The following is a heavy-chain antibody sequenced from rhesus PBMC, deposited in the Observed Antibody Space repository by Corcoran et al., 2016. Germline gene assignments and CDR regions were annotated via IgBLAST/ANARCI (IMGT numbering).Heavy chain of an antibody. J-gene: IGHJ2*01. CDR3: ARGPGYCTGSGCYADWYFDL. D-gene: IGHD2-21*01. CDR1: GYSFTDYY. Sequence: QVQLVQSGAEVKKPGSSVKVSCKASGYSFTDYYMYWVRYVPRQGLEWMGWINPYNGNTKYAQKFQGRVTMTRDTSTGTAYMELSSLRSEDTAVYYCARGPGYCTGSGCYADWYFDLWGPGTPITISS. V-gene: IGHV1S2*01. CDR2: INPYNGNT.